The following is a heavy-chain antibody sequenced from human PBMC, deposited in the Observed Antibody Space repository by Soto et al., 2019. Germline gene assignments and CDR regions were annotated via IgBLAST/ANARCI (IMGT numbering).Heavy chain of an antibody. V-gene: IGHV3-11*06. CDR3: ARDLGTAMGLHDY. CDR2: ISSTSSYT. D-gene: IGHD5-18*01. J-gene: IGHJ4*02. CDR1: GFTFSDYY. Sequence: VHLVESGGGLVKPGGSLRLSCAVSGFTFSDYYMIWIRQAPGQGLEWDSYISSTSSYTNYGDSVKGRFAISRDNAKNSLYLQMNSLRAEDTSVYYCARDLGTAMGLHDYWGQGTLVTVSS.